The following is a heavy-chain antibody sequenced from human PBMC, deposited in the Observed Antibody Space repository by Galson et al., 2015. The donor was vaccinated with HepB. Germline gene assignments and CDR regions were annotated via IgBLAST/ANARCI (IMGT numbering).Heavy chain of an antibody. CDR2: ISGSGGST. CDR3: ARVYCSGGSCPGWFDP. CDR1: GFTFSSYA. J-gene: IGHJ5*02. Sequence: SLRLSCAASGFTFSSYAMSWVRQAPGKGLEWVSAISGSGGSTYYADSVKGRFTISRDNSKNTLYLQMNSLRAEDTAVYYCARVYCSGGSCPGWFDPWGQGTLVSVSS. D-gene: IGHD2-15*01. V-gene: IGHV3-23*01.